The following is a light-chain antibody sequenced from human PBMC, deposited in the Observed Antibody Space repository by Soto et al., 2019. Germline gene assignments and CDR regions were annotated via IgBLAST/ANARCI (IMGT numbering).Light chain of an antibody. Sequence: EIVLTQSPGTLSLSPGEGATLSCRASQSVARNYLAWYQQKPGQAPRLLIHTASRRATGIPDRFGGSGSGTDFTLTISRLDPEDFEVYFCQQYATSPITFGQGTRLEIK. J-gene: IGKJ5*01. CDR2: TAS. V-gene: IGKV3-20*01. CDR3: QQYATSPIT. CDR1: QSVARNY.